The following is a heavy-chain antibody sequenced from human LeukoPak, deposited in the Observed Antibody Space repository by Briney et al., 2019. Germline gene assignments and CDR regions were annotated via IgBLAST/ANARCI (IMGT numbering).Heavy chain of an antibody. CDR1: GFSLDGYA. D-gene: IGHD4-11*01. Sequence: GRSLRLSCAASGFSLDGYAMHWVRQAPGKGLEWVSGISWNSGSIGYADSVKGRFTISRDNAKNSLYLQMNSLRAEDMALYYCAKGGSNYVHYFDYWGQGTLVTVSS. J-gene: IGHJ4*02. V-gene: IGHV3-9*03. CDR2: ISWNSGSI. CDR3: AKGGSNYVHYFDY.